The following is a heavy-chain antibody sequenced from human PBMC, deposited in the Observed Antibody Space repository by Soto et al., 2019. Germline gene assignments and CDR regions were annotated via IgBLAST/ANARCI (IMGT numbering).Heavy chain of an antibody. CDR2: ISYDGSNK. CDR3: ARGVVVDMRWGMDV. D-gene: IGHD2-21*01. Sequence: PGGSLRLSCAASGFTFSSYGMHWVRQAPGKGLEWVAVISYDGSNKYCTDSVKGRFAISRDNSKNTLYLQMNSLRAEDTAVYYYARGVVVDMRWGMDVWGQGTTVTVSS. CDR1: GFTFSSYG. J-gene: IGHJ6*02. V-gene: IGHV3-30*03.